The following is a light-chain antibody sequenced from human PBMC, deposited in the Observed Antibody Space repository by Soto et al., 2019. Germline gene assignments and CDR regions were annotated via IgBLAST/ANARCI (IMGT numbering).Light chain of an antibody. V-gene: IGKV4-1*01. Sequence: DIVMTQSPDSLAVSLGERATINCMSSKSVLYSSNNKNYLAWYQQRPGQPPKLLIYWASTRESGVPERFSGSGSGTHFTLTISSLQAEDVAVYYCQQYYSGPPYTFGQGTKLEIK. CDR1: KSVLYSSNNKNY. J-gene: IGKJ2*01. CDR2: WAS. CDR3: QQYYSGPPYT.